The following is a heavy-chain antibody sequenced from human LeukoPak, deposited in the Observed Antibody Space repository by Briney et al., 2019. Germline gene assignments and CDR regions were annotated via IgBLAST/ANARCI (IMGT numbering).Heavy chain of an antibody. Sequence: ASVKVSCKASGYTFTSYGINWVRQAPGQGLEWMGWISAYKGNTNYAQKFQGRVTMTTDTSTTTGYMELRSLRSDDTAVYYCARDHSSSCQLFDYWGQGTLVTVSS. CDR1: GYTFTSYG. CDR2: ISAYKGNT. V-gene: IGHV1-18*01. D-gene: IGHD6-13*01. J-gene: IGHJ4*02. CDR3: ARDHSSSCQLFDY.